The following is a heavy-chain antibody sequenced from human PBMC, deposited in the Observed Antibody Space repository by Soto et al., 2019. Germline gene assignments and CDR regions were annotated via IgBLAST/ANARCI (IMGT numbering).Heavy chain of an antibody. CDR3: ARAMAVPADFDY. J-gene: IGHJ4*02. Sequence: ASVKVSCKASGYTFTSYYMHWVRQAPGQGLEWMGIINPSGGSTSYAQKFQGRVTMTRDTSASTAYMELSSLRSEDTAVYYCARAMAVPADFDYWGQGTLVTVSS. D-gene: IGHD6-19*01. CDR1: GYTFTSYY. V-gene: IGHV1-46*01. CDR2: INPSGGST.